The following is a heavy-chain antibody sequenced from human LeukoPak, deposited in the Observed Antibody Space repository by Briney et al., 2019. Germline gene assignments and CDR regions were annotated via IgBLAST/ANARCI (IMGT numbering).Heavy chain of an antibody. CDR3: ACTVGADIPDAFDI. CDR1: GYTFTTYG. J-gene: IGHJ3*02. V-gene: IGHV1-18*01. D-gene: IGHD1-26*01. CDR2: ISTNNGNT. Sequence: ASVKVSCKASGYTFTTYGISWVRQAPGLGLEWMGWISTNNGNTNYAQRLQGRVTMTTDTSTSTAYMELRSLRSDDTAVYYCACTVGADIPDAFDIWGQGTMVTVSS.